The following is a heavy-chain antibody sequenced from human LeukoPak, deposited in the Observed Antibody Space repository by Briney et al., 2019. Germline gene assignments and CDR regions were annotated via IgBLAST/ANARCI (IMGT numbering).Heavy chain of an antibody. Sequence: PSETLSLTCTVSGGSILGSFDHWGWIRQSPEKGLEWIGSVYYSGATSYNSALKSRVTISVDTSENFFSLRSTSVTAADTAAYYCSRLVGQSGSQDYFDVWGQGTLLAVSS. CDR2: VYYSGAT. CDR1: GGSILGSFDH. D-gene: IGHD3-3*01. V-gene: IGHV4-39*02. CDR3: SRLVGQSGSQDYFDV. J-gene: IGHJ4*02.